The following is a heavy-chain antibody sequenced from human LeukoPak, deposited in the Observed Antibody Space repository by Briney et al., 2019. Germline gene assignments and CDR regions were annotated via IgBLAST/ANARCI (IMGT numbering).Heavy chain of an antibody. V-gene: IGHV3-30-3*01. CDR3: AKDLGSVVTPPSLDF. D-gene: IGHD4-23*01. J-gene: IGHJ4*02. CDR1: GFTFSSYA. CDR2: ISYDGSNK. Sequence: KTGGSLRLSCAASGFTFSSYAMHWVRQAPGKGLEWVAVISYDGSNKYYADSVKGRFTISRDNSKNTLYLQMSSLRAEDTAVYYCAKDLGSVVTPPSLDFWGQGTLVTVSS.